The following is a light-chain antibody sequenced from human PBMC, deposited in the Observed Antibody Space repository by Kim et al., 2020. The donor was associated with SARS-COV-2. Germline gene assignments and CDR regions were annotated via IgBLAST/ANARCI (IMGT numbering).Light chain of an antibody. CDR1: NGHSSYA. J-gene: IGLJ3*02. CDR2: LNSDGSH. CDR3: QTWGTGIRV. Sequence: QPVLTQSPSASASLGASVKLTCTLSNGHSSYAIAWHQQQPEKGPRYLMKLNSDGSHSKGDGIPDRFSGSSSGAERYLTISSLQSEDEADYYCQTWGTGIRVFGGGTQLTVL. V-gene: IGLV4-69*01.